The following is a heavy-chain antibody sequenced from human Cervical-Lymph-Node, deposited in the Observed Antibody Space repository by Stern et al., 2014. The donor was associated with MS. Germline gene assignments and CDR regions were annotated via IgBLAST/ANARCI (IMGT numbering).Heavy chain of an antibody. D-gene: IGHD4-17*01. V-gene: IGHV1-69*01. J-gene: IGHJ6*02. Sequence: VQLEESGAEVKKPGSSVKVSCKASGGTFSSYAISWVRQAPGPGLEWMGGIIPIFGTATYGQKFQVRVTITADESTSTAYRELSSLRSEDAAVYDCASRANYGDYRGPILSVGMDVWGQGTTVTVSS. CDR3: ASRANYGDYRGPILSVGMDV. CDR2: IIPIFGTA. CDR1: GGTFSSYA.